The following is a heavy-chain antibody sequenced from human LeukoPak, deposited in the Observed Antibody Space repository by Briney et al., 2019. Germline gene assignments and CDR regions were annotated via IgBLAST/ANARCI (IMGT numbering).Heavy chain of an antibody. CDR3: AKASWVSTADAVL. CDR1: GFIFSSYA. V-gene: IGHV3-23*01. Sequence: PGGSLRLSCAASGFIFSSYAMSWVRQGPARGLEWLSSLRGGGETFYADSVKGRFTLSRDEPRNMVYFQLNNLRVADTAVYYCAKASWVSTADAVLWGQGVLVTVSS. D-gene: IGHD2-8*01. J-gene: IGHJ4*02. CDR2: LRGGGET.